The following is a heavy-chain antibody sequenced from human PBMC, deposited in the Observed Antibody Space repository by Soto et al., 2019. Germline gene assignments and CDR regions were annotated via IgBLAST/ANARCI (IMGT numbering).Heavy chain of an antibody. CDR3: AKAMGELLWPYYYYGMDV. CDR2: ISYDGSNK. V-gene: IGHV3-30*18. CDR1: GFTFSSYG. D-gene: IGHD1-26*01. J-gene: IGHJ6*02. Sequence: SLRLSCAASGFTFSSYGMHWVRQAPGKGLEWVAVISYDGSNKYYADSVKGRFTISRDNSKNTLYLQMNSLRAEDTAVYYCAKAMGELLWPYYYYGMDVWGQGTTVTVSS.